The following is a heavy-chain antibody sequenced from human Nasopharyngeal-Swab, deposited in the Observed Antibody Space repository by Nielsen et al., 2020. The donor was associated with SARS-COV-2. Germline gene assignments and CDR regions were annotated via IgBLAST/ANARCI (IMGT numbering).Heavy chain of an antibody. CDR3: ARGTVSVAAAFDI. D-gene: IGHD4-23*01. CDR1: GFTFSDYY. J-gene: IGHJ3*02. V-gene: IGHV3-11*01. CDR2: ISGSGTTI. Sequence: GESLKISCAASGFTFSDYYMSWIRQAPGKGLEWVSYISGSGTTIYYADSVKGRFTISRDNAKNSLYLQMNSLRAEDTAVYYCARGTVSVAAAFDIWGQGTMVTVSS.